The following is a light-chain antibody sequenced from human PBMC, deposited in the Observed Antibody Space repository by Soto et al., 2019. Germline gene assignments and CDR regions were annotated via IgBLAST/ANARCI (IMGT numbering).Light chain of an antibody. V-gene: IGLV2-14*01. CDR3: SSYTSSSTLV. Sequence: QSVLTQPASVSGSPGQSITISCTGTSSDVGGYKYVSWYQQDPGKAPKLMIYDVSIRPSGVSNRFSGSKSGNTASLTISGLQAEDEADYYCSSYTSSSTLVFGTGTKVTVL. J-gene: IGLJ1*01. CDR1: SSDVGGYKY. CDR2: DVS.